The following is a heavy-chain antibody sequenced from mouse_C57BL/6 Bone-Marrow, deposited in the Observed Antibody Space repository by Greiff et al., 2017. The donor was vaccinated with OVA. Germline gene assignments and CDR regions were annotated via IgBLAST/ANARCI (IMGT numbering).Heavy chain of an antibody. CDR3: AREGNYDYGYFDY. D-gene: IGHD2-4*01. Sequence: VKLAESDAELVKPGASVKISCKVSGYTFTDHTIHWMKQRPEQGLEWIGYIYPRDGSTKYNEKFKGKATVTADKSSSTAYMQLNSLTSEDSAVYFCAREGNYDYGYFDYWGQGTTLTVSS. V-gene: IGHV1-78*01. CDR2: IYPRDGST. CDR1: GYTFTDHT. J-gene: IGHJ2*01.